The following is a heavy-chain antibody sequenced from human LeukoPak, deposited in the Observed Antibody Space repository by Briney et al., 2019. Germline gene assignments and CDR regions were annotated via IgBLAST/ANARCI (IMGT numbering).Heavy chain of an antibody. Sequence: GGSLTLFWVPSGLPFSIYCTHWVRHAPGTCMEWVAFIRYDGSNKYYAGSVKGRFTISRDNSKNSLYLQMNSLRAEDTAVYYCGKALWFGESGGQGTLVTVSS. CDR2: IRYDGSNK. CDR3: GKALWFGES. D-gene: IGHD3-10*01. CDR1: GLPFSIYC. J-gene: IGHJ4*02. V-gene: IGHV3-30*02.